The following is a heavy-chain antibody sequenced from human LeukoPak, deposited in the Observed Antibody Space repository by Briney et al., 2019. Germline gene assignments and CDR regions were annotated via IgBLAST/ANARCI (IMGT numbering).Heavy chain of an antibody. D-gene: IGHD4-23*01. Sequence: GRSLRLSCAASGFTFSSHAMHWVRQAPGKGLEWVAVISYDGSNKYYADSVKGRFTISRDNSKNTLYLQMNSLRSEDTAVYYCAAERYGGISDCCNFEIWGQGTMVTVSS. CDR2: ISYDGSNK. V-gene: IGHV3-30-3*01. J-gene: IGHJ3*02. CDR3: AAERYGGISDCCNFEI. CDR1: GFTFSSHA.